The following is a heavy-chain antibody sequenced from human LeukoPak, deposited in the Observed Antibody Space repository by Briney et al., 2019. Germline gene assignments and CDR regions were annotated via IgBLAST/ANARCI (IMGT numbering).Heavy chain of an antibody. CDR3: TREYWGIDY. Sequence: GGSLRLSCAASGFVFTTYTMSWVRQAPGKGLEWVANIKEDESERNYVDSVKGRFTISRDNAKNFMYLEMNSLRVEDTAICYCTREYWGIDYWGQGVLVTVSS. D-gene: IGHD3-16*01. CDR2: IKEDESER. V-gene: IGHV3-7*01. CDR1: GFVFTTYT. J-gene: IGHJ4*02.